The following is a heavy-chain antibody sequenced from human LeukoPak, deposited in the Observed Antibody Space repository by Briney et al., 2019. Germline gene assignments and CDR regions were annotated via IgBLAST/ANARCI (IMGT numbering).Heavy chain of an antibody. V-gene: IGHV4-34*01. CDR2: INHSGST. CDR1: GGSFSGYY. D-gene: IGHD3-22*01. J-gene: IGHJ5*02. Sequence: SETLSLTCAVYGGSFSGYYWSWIRQPPGKGLEWIGEINHSGSTNYIPSLESRVTLSVDTSKNQFSLKLSSVTAADTAVYYCARGRVYYYDSSGYYRPRAHWFDPWGQGTLVTVSS. CDR3: ARGRVYYYDSSGYYRPRAHWFDP.